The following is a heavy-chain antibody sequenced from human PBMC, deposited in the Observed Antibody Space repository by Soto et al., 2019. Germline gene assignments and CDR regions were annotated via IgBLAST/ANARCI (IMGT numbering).Heavy chain of an antibody. Sequence: GGSLRLSCAASGFTFSSYAMHWVRQAPGKGLEWVAVISYDGSNKYYADSVKGRFTISRDNSKNTLYLQMNSLRAEDTAVYYCASSRSAIGYYGMDVWGQGTTVTVSS. CDR3: ASSRSAIGYYGMDV. V-gene: IGHV3-30-3*01. J-gene: IGHJ6*02. CDR2: ISYDGSNK. CDR1: GFTFSSYA. D-gene: IGHD6-25*01.